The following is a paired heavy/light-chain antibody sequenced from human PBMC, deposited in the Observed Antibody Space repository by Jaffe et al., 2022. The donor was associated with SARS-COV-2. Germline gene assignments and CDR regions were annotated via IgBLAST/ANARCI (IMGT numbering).Heavy chain of an antibody. CDR2: IYHSGST. Sequence: QLQLQESGPGLVKPSGTLSLTCGVSGGSISSLNWWSWVRQPPGKGLEWIGEIYHSGSTNYNPSLKSRVTISVDKSKNQFSLDLSSVTAADTAVYYCARGPTLGGGGPMGYFDLWGRGTLVTVSS. D-gene: IGHD3-10*01. CDR1: GGSISSLNW. CDR3: ARGPTLGGGGPMGYFDL. V-gene: IGHV4-4*02. J-gene: IGHJ2*01.
Light chain of an antibody. CDR1: QDIRNY. V-gene: IGKV1-27*01. CDR2: AAS. CDR3: QKYNSVPLT. J-gene: IGKJ4*01. Sequence: DIQMTQSPSSLSASVGDRVTITCRASQDIRNYLAWYQQKPGKVPKLLIYAASTLQSGVPSRFSGSGSGTDFTLTISSLQPEDVATYYCQKYNSVPLTFGGGTKVEIK.